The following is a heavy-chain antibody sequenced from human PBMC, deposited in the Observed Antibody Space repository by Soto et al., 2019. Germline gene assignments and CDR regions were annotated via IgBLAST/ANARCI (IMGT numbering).Heavy chain of an antibody. J-gene: IGHJ4*02. V-gene: IGHV1-46*01. CDR2: INPSGGST. CDR3: ATSYGSGYRAFDY. Sequence: ASVKVSCKASGYTFTSYYMHWVRQAPGQGLEWMGIINPSGGSTSCAQKFQGRVTMTADKSTNTAYMELRSLRSEDTAMYYCATSYGSGYRAFDYWGQGALVTVSS. D-gene: IGHD3-10*01. CDR1: GYTFTSYY.